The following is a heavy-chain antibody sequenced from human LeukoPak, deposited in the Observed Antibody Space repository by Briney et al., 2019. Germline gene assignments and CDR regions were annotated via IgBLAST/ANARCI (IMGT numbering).Heavy chain of an antibody. D-gene: IGHD3-16*01. CDR2: ISSSGST. V-gene: IGHV4-61*02. Sequence: SQTLSLTCTVSGGSISSGSYYWSWIRQPAGKGLEWMGRISSSGSTSYNPSLKTRVTISMDTSKNQFSLKLTSVTAADTALYYCARYGRGGFDPWGQGTLVTVSS. CDR1: GGSISSGSYY. J-gene: IGHJ5*02. CDR3: ARYGRGGFDP.